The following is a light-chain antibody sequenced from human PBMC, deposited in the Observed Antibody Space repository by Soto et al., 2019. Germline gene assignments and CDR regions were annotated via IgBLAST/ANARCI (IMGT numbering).Light chain of an antibody. CDR1: SSNIGVNT. J-gene: IGLJ2*01. CDR3: AAWDGSLNGVL. V-gene: IGLV1-44*01. Sequence: LTQPPSASGTSGQSVTISCSGSSSNIGVNTESWYQQLPGTAPKLLIQNNNQRPSGVPDRFSGSKSGTSASLVLSGLQSDDEAEYYCAAWDGSLNGVLFGGGTKLTVL. CDR2: NNN.